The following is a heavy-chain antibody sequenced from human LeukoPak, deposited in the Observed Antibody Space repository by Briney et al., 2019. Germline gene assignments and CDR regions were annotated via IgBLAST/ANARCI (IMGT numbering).Heavy chain of an antibody. CDR1: GFTFSSYA. D-gene: IGHD3-3*01. J-gene: IGHJ5*02. CDR3: ARDRKPQFWSGYFGWFDP. V-gene: IGHV3-30-3*01. CDR2: ISYDGSNK. Sequence: PGRSLRLSCAASGFTFSSYAMHWVRQAPGKGLEWVAVISYDGSNKYYADSVKGRFTISRDNSKNTLYLQMNSLRAEDTAVYYCARDRKPQFWSGYFGWFDPWGQGTLVTVSS.